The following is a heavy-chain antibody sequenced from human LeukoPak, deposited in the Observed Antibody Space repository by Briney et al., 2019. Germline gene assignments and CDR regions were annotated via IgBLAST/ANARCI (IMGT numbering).Heavy chain of an antibody. CDR1: GGSISSGGYY. J-gene: IGHJ4*02. CDR2: IYYSGST. D-gene: IGHD3-10*01. Sequence: PSETLSLTCTVSGGSISSGGYYWSWIRQHPGKGLEWIGYIYYSGSTNYDPSLKSRLTISVDTSKNQFSLKLSSVTAADTAVYYCARARELPGLFDYWGQGILVTVSS. V-gene: IGHV4-61*08. CDR3: ARARELPGLFDY.